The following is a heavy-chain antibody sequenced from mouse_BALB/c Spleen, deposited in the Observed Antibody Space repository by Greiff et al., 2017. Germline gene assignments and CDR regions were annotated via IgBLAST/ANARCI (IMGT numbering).Heavy chain of an antibody. J-gene: IGHJ2*01. CDR3: VRDYYGTPDY. D-gene: IGHD1-1*01. Sequence: EADGGLVQPKGSLKLSCAASGFTFNTNAMNWVRQAPGKGLEWVARIRSKSNNYATYYADSVKDRFTISRDDSQSMLYLQMNNLKTEDTAMYYCVRDYYGTPDYWGQGTTLTVSS. V-gene: IGHV10S3*01. CDR2: IRSKSNNYAT. CDR1: GFTFNTNA.